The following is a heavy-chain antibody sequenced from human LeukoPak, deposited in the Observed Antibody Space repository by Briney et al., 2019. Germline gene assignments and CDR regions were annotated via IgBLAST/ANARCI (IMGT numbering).Heavy chain of an antibody. V-gene: IGHV1-18*01. CDR3: ARDRGREYSGYVLFDY. CDR2: ISAYNGNT. D-gene: IGHD5-12*01. CDR1: GYTFTSYG. Sequence: ASVKVSCKASGYTFTSYGISWVRQAPGQGLEWMGWISAYNGNTNYAQKLQGRVTMTTDTSTSTAYMELRSLRSDDTAVYYCARDRGREYSGYVLFDYWGQGTLVTVSS. J-gene: IGHJ4*02.